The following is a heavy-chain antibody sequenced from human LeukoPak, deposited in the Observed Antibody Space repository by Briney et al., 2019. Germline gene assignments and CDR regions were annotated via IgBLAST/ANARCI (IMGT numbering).Heavy chain of an antibody. CDR3: ARDRRGSYYATMDY. CDR1: TFTFSTYS. D-gene: IGHD1-26*01. J-gene: IGHJ4*02. V-gene: IGHV3-48*02. Sequence: GGSLRLSCAASTFTFSTYSMNWVRQAPGKGLEWLSYIWGTSSTIYYADSVKGRFTISRDNAKNSLFLQMNSLRDEDTAVYYCARDRRGSYYATMDYWGQGTLVTVSS. CDR2: IWGTSSTI.